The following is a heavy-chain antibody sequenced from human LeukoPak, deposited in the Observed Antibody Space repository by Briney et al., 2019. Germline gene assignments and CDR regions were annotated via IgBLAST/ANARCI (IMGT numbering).Heavy chain of an antibody. CDR3: ARHFAYSSSSYFDY. D-gene: IGHD6-6*01. Sequence: SETLSLTGTVSGGSISSYCWSWIRQSPGKGLEWIGYIYYSGSTNYNPSLKSRVTISVDTSKNQFSLKLYSVTVADTAVYYCARHFAYSSSSYFDYWGQGSLVTVSS. V-gene: IGHV4-59*08. CDR1: GGSISSYC. CDR2: IYYSGST. J-gene: IGHJ4*02.